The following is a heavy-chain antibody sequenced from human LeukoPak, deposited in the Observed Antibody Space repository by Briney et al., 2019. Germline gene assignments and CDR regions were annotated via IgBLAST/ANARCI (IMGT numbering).Heavy chain of an antibody. CDR2: ISSSSSYI. Sequence: GGSLRLSCAASGFTFSSYSMNWVRQAPGKGLEWVSSISSSSSYIYYADSVKGRFTISRDNSKNTLYLQMNSLRAEDTAVYYCAKDSALKTFSYWGQGTLVTVSS. J-gene: IGHJ4*02. V-gene: IGHV3-21*04. CDR1: GFTFSSYS. CDR3: AKDSALKTFSY.